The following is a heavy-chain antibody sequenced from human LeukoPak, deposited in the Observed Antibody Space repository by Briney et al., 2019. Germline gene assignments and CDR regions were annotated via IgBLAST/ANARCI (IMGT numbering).Heavy chain of an antibody. CDR2: VSDSGGAA. Sequence: GGSLRLSCAASGFTFNNYAMTWVRQAPGKGLEWVSAVSDSGGAAFYADSVEGRFTISRDNSKTTLSLQLSSLRAEDTAVYYCARSDYGFLDYWGQGTLVTVSS. CDR3: ARSDYGFLDY. D-gene: IGHD4-17*01. CDR1: GFTFNNYA. V-gene: IGHV3-23*01. J-gene: IGHJ4*02.